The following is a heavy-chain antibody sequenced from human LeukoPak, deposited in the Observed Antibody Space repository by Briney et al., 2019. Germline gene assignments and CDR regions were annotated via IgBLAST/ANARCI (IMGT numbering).Heavy chain of an antibody. D-gene: IGHD2-2*01. CDR3: TTCLNGAGQPVAIYYYGMDV. Sequence: ASVKVSCKASGYTFTGYYMHWVRQAPGGALEWMGGLDPEDGETVYAPKFQGRVTMTEDTSADTAYMELSSLRSEDTAVYYCTTCLNGAGQPVAIYYYGMDVWGQGTTVTVSS. CDR1: GYTFTGYY. J-gene: IGHJ6*02. V-gene: IGHV1-24*01. CDR2: LDPEDGET.